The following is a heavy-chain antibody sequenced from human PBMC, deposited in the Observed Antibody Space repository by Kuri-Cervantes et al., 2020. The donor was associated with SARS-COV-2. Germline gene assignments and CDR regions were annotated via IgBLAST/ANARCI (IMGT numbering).Heavy chain of an antibody. CDR3: AKAYCSSTSCLNWFDP. J-gene: IGHJ5*02. CDR1: GFTFDDYA. CDR2: ISWNSGSI. Sequence: GGSLRLSCAASGFTFDDYAMHWVRQAPGKGLEWVSGISWNSGSIGYADSVKGRFAISRDNAKNSLYLQMNSLRAEDTALYYCAKAYCSSTSCLNWFDPWGQGTLVTVSS. D-gene: IGHD2-2*01. V-gene: IGHV3-9*01.